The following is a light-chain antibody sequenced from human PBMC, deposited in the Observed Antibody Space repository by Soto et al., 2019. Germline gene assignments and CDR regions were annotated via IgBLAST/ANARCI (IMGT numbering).Light chain of an antibody. CDR1: QSVSSN. J-gene: IGKJ1*01. CDR3: QQYNNWPPRWP. Sequence: EIVLTQSPATLSVSPRERATISCLASQSVSSNLAWYQQKPGQAPRLLIYGASTRATGIPARFSGSGSGTEFTLTISSLQSEDFAVYYCQQYNNWPPRWPFGQGTKVDIK. CDR2: GAS. V-gene: IGKV3-15*01.